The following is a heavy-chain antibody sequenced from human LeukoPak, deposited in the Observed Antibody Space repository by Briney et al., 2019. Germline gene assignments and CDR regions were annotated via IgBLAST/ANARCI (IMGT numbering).Heavy chain of an antibody. CDR3: ARVGRNDYGDSFDY. CDR2: IYYSGST. D-gene: IGHD4-17*01. V-gene: IGHV4-59*08. CDR1: GGSISSYY. J-gene: IGHJ4*02. Sequence: SETLSLTCTVSGGSISSYYWSWIRQSPGKGQEWIGYIYYSGSTNYNPSLKSRVTISVDTSKNQFSLKLSSVTAADTAVYYCARVGRNDYGDSFDYWGQGTLVTVSS.